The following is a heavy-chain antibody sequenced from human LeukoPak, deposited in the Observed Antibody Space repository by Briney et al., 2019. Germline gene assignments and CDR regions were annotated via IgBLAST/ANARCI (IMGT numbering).Heavy chain of an antibody. CDR2: IHSIGGT. J-gene: IGHJ6*03. D-gene: IGHD3-10*01. Sequence: SETLSLTCTVSGGSISDYYWTWIRQPPEKGLEWIGYIHSIGGTNYNPSLKSRVTISVDTSKNQFSLKLSSVTAADTAVYYCARVEEGYGSGRRENYYYYYMDVWGKGTTVTISS. CDR1: GGSISDYY. CDR3: ARVEEGYGSGRRENYYYYYMDV. V-gene: IGHV4-59*01.